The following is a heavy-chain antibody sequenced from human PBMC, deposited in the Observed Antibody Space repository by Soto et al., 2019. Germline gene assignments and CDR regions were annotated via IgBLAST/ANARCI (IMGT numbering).Heavy chain of an antibody. V-gene: IGHV3-23*01. CDR3: AKGSSGWTVYFDY. J-gene: IGHJ4*02. CDR1: GFTFSSYA. Sequence: LRLSCAASGFTFSSYAMSWVRQAPGKGLEWVSAISGSGGSTYYADSVKGRFTISRDNSKNTLYLQMNSLRAEDTAVYYCAKGSSGWTVYFDYWGQGTLVTVSS. CDR2: ISGSGGST. D-gene: IGHD6-19*01.